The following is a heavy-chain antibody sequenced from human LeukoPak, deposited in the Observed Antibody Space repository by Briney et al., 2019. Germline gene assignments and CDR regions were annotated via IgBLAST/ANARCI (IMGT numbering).Heavy chain of an antibody. Sequence: GGSLRLSCAASGFTFSDYYMSWIRQAPGKELEWVSYISSSGSTIYYADSVKGRFTISRDNAKNSLYLQMNSLRADDTAVYYCARDFLHSSGYFSRYFDLWGRGTLVTVSS. J-gene: IGHJ2*01. D-gene: IGHD3-22*01. CDR3: ARDFLHSSGYFSRYFDL. CDR1: GFTFSDYY. V-gene: IGHV3-11*01. CDR2: ISSSGSTI.